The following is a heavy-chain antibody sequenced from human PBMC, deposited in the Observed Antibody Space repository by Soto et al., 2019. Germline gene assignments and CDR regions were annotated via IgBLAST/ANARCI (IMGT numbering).Heavy chain of an antibody. J-gene: IGHJ6*02. CDR2: IYPGDSDT. D-gene: IGHD3-22*01. CDR3: ARHGPGVYYANSYYYYYGMDV. Sequence: GESLKISCKGAGYSCTIYWIGWVHQMREKGLEWVGIIYPGDSDTRYNTSFQGQFTISADKSISTAYLQWSSMKASDTAMYYCARHGPGVYYANSYYYYYGMDVWGQGTTVTVSS. V-gene: IGHV5-51*07. CDR1: GYSCTIYW.